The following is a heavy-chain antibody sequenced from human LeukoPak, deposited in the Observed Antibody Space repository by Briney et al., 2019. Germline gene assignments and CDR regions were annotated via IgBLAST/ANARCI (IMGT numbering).Heavy chain of an antibody. V-gene: IGHV3-21*01. CDR1: GFTFSSYS. CDR3: ARDTDYGDFTTAFDY. CDR2: ISSSSSYI. Sequence: PGGSLRLSCAASGFTFSSYSMNWVRQAPGKGLGWVSSISSSSSYIYYADSVKGRFTISRDNAKNSLYLQMNSLRAEDTAVYYCARDTDYGDFTTAFDYWGQGTLVTVSS. J-gene: IGHJ4*02. D-gene: IGHD4-17*01.